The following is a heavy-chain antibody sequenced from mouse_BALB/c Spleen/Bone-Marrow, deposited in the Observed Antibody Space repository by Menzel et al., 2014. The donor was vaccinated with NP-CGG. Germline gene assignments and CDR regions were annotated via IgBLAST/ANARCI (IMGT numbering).Heavy chain of an antibody. CDR1: GYTFDYYT. CDR2: INPSSGYT. CDR3: AREVYGSWFAY. J-gene: IGHJ3*01. V-gene: IGHV1-4*01. D-gene: IGHD2-2*01. Sequence: QVQLQQSGAELARPGASVKMSCKASGYTFDYYTVQWVKQRPGQGPEWIGYINPSSGYTNYNQKFKDKATLTADKSSSTAYMQLSSLTSEDSAVYYCAREVYGSWFAYWGQGTLVTVSA.